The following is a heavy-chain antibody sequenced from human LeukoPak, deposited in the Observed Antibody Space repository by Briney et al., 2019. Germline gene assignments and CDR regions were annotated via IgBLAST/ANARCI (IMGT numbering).Heavy chain of an antibody. Sequence: PGWSLRLSCAASGFTFDDYAMHWVRQAPGKGLEWVSGVSWNRGSIGYADSVKGRFTISRDNAKNSLYLQMNSLRAEDTALYYCAKGYRKGRWLPLDYWGQGTLVTVSS. CDR1: GFTFDDYA. V-gene: IGHV3-9*01. J-gene: IGHJ4*02. CDR2: VSWNRGSI. CDR3: AKGYRKGRWLPLDY. D-gene: IGHD5-24*01.